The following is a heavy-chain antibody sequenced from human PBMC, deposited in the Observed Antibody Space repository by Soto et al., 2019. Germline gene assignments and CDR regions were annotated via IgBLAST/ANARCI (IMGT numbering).Heavy chain of an antibody. Sequence: GASVKVSCKASGYTFTSYGISWVRQAPGQGLEWMGWISAYNGNTNYAQKLKGRVTMTTDTSTSTAYMELRSLRSYDTAVYYCARWDVDTAMLNLDYWGQGTQVTVSS. CDR2: ISAYNGNT. J-gene: IGHJ4*02. V-gene: IGHV1-18*01. D-gene: IGHD5-18*01. CDR3: ARWDVDTAMLNLDY. CDR1: GYTFTSYG.